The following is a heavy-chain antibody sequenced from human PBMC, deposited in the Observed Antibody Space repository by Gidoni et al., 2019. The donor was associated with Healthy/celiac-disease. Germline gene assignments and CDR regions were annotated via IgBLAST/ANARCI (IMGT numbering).Heavy chain of an antibody. CDR2: ISGSGGST. CDR1: GFTFSSYA. CDR3: AKAHDFWSGLNWFDP. J-gene: IGHJ5*02. D-gene: IGHD3-3*01. V-gene: IGHV3-23*04. Sequence: EVQLVESGGGLVQPGGSLGLSCAASGFTFSSYAMSWVRQAPGKGLGWVSAISGSGGSTYYADSVKGRFTISRDNSKNTLYLQMNSLRAEDTAVYYCAKAHDFWSGLNWFDPWGQGTLVTVSS.